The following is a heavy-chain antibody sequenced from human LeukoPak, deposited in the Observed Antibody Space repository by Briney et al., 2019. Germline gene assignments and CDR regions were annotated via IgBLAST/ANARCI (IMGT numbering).Heavy chain of an antibody. J-gene: IGHJ4*02. V-gene: IGHV3-7*03. D-gene: IGHD5-18*01. Sequence: PGGSLRLSCAASGFTFTSYWMSWVRQAPGKGLEWVANIKQDGSEKYYVDSVKGRFIISRDNAKNSLYLQTNSLRAEDTAVYYCARDLPFYSYDSYFDYWGQGTLVTVSS. CDR3: ARDLPFYSYDSYFDY. CDR2: IKQDGSEK. CDR1: GFTFTSYW.